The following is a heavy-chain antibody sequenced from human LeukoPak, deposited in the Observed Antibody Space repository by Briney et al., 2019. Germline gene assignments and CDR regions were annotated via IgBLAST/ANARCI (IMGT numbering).Heavy chain of an antibody. D-gene: IGHD5-12*01. CDR1: GGSIGGYF. CDR2: IYYSGST. Sequence: SETLSLTCTVSGGSIGGYFWSWIRQPPGKGLEWIGYIYYSGSTNYNPSLKSRVTISVDTSKNQFSLKLSSVTAADTAVYYCARVKEDIVATIAFDIWGQGTMVTVSS. V-gene: IGHV4-59*01. CDR3: ARVKEDIVATIAFDI. J-gene: IGHJ3*02.